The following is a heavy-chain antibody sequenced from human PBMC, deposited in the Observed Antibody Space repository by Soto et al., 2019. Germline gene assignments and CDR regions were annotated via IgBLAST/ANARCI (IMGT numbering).Heavy chain of an antibody. Sequence: SETLSLTCTVSGGSISSYYWSWIRQPPGKGLEWIGYIYYSGSTNYNPSLKSRVTISVDTSKNQFSLKLSSVTAADTAGYYCARDDSSGYRLSWFDPWGQGTLVTVAS. CDR1: GGSISSYY. D-gene: IGHD3-22*01. CDR3: ARDDSSGYRLSWFDP. CDR2: IYYSGST. J-gene: IGHJ5*02. V-gene: IGHV4-59*01.